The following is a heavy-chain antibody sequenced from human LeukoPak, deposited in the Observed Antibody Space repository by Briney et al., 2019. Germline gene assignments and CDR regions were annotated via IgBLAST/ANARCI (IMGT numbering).Heavy chain of an antibody. D-gene: IGHD6-19*01. Sequence: GGSLRLSCAASGFTFSSYAMSWVRQAPGKGLEWVSAISGSGGSTYYADSVKGRFTISRGNSKNTLYLQMNSLRAEDTAVYYCAKLGTRSGWSGDYWGQGTLVTVSS. V-gene: IGHV3-23*01. CDR2: ISGSGGST. CDR1: GFTFSSYA. CDR3: AKLGTRSGWSGDY. J-gene: IGHJ4*02.